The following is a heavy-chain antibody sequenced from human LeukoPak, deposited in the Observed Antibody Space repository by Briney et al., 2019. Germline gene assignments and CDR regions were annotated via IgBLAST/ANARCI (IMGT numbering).Heavy chain of an antibody. Sequence: HTGGSLRLSCAASGFTFSSYDMTWVRQAPGRGLEWVSSIRPSGDNTYYGDSVKGRFTISRDTSKNTVYLKMNNMRVDDTAVYYCARVAGWHWFDPWGQGTLVTVSS. CDR3: ARVAGWHWFDP. CDR1: GFTFSSYD. CDR2: IRPSGDNT. D-gene: IGHD6-19*01. J-gene: IGHJ5*02. V-gene: IGHV3-23*01.